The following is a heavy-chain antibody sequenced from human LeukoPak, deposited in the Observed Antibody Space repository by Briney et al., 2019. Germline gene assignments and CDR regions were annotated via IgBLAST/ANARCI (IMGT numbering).Heavy chain of an antibody. CDR3: AKDMSAMAHGSNNYFYY. J-gene: IGHJ4*02. Sequence: PGRSLRLSCAASGFTFDDYAMDWVRQAPGKGLEWVSGICWNSDSMGYADSVKGRFIISRDNAKNSLYLQMNSLRVEDMAFYYCAKDMSAMAHGSNNYFYYWGQGTLVTVSS. V-gene: IGHV3-9*03. D-gene: IGHD2-15*01. CDR2: ICWNSDSM. CDR1: GFTFDDYA.